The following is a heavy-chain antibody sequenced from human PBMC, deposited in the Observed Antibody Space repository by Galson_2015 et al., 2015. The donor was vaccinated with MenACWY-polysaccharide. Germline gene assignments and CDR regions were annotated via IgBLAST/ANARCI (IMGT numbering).Heavy chain of an antibody. Sequence: SLRLSCAASGFDFSSYAMSWVRQAPGKGLEWVSTLSGRRGYTYYADSVKGRFTISRDNSKNTLYLQMHNLRADDTAIYSCVTHPKGTDSRWYDYWGQGTLVTVSS. CDR3: VTHPKGTDSRWYDY. CDR2: LSGRRGYT. J-gene: IGHJ4*02. CDR1: GFDFSSYA. V-gene: IGHV3-23*01. D-gene: IGHD3-22*01.